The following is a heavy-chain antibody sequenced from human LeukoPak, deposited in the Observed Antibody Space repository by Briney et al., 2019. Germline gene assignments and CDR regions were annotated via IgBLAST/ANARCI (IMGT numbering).Heavy chain of an antibody. CDR3: ARNVGAGKWFP. V-gene: IGHV1-2*02. CDR2: INPNSGGT. Sequence: GASVKVSCKASGYTFTGYYMHWVRQAPGQGLEWMGWINPNSGGTNYAQKFQGRVTMTRDTSISTAYMELTSLRSDDSAVYYCARNVGAGKWFPWGQGTLVTVSS. J-gene: IGHJ5*02. D-gene: IGHD3-22*01. CDR1: GYTFTGYY.